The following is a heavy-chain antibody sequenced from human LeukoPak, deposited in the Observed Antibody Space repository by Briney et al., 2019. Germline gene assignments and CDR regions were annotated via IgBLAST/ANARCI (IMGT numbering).Heavy chain of an antibody. CDR3: ARAGHGSGSSVDY. V-gene: IGHV4-4*07. CDR1: GGSISTYY. Sequence: SETLSLTCTVSGGSISTYYWSWIPQPAGKGLEWIGRIYTSGNSNYNPSLKSRVTMSVDTSKNQFSLKLASVTAADTAVYYCARAGHGSGSSVDYWGQGTLVSVSS. J-gene: IGHJ4*02. D-gene: IGHD3-10*01. CDR2: IYTSGNS.